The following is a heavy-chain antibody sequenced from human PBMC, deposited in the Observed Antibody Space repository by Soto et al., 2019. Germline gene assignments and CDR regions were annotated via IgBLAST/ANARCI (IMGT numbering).Heavy chain of an antibody. CDR2: IYYSGST. CDR1: GGSISSYY. CDR3: ARRYGIAFDI. V-gene: IGHV4-59*08. J-gene: IGHJ3*02. D-gene: IGHD1-20*01. Sequence: SETLSLTCTVSGGSISSYYWSWIRQPPGKGLEWIGYIYYSGSTNYNPSLKSRVTISVDTSKNQFSLKLSSVTAADTAVYYCARRYGIAFDIWGQGTMVTV.